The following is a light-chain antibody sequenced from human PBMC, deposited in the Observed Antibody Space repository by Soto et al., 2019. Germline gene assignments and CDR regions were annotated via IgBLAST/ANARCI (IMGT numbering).Light chain of an antibody. CDR3: QQSYSAPPYT. J-gene: IGKJ2*01. CDR2: DAS. V-gene: IGKV1-39*01. CDR1: QSISTY. Sequence: DILMTQSPSSLSASVGDRVTITCRASQSISTYLNWYQKKPGKAPNLLIYDASRLQSGVPSKFSGSAGGTEFTLSINSVQPEYFATYFCQQSYSAPPYTFGQGTKLEIK.